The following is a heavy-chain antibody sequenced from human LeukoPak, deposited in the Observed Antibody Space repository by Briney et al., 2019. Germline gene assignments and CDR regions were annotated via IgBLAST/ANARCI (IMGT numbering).Heavy chain of an antibody. J-gene: IGHJ5*02. D-gene: IGHD6-13*01. CDR2: IYYSGKT. CDR1: GGSISDTTYH. Sequence: SETLSLTCTVSGGSISDTTYHWGWVRQPPGKGLEWIGSIYYSGKTYYSPSLKSRVTISVDTSKNQFSLKLSLVTAADTAVYYRAREISSSLRAWGQGTLVTVSS. CDR3: AREISSSLRA. V-gene: IGHV4-39*01.